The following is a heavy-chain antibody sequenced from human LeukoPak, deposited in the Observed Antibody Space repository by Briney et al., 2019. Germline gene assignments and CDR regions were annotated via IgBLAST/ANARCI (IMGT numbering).Heavy chain of an antibody. J-gene: IGHJ2*01. CDR1: GFTFSHYG. Sequence: PGGSLRLSCAASGFTFSHYGMHWVRQAPGKGLEWVAVIWSDGTNKYYADSVKGRFSISRDDSQNRLFLQMNSLRAEDTAVYYCARDAQRGFDYRNTLQYWGGGALVSV. D-gene: IGHD4-11*01. V-gene: IGHV3-33*01. CDR3: ARDAQRGFDYRNTLQY. CDR2: IWSDGTNK.